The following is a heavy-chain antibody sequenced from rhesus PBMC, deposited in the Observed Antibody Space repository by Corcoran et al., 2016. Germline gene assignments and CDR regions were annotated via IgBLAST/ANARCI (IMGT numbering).Heavy chain of an antibody. V-gene: IGHV4S7*01. CDR2: IYGNSGHT. CDR1: GGSISSGYG. Sequence: QVQLQESGPGLVKPSETLSLTCGVSGGSISSGYGWSWIRQPPGKGLEWIGYIYGNSGHTYYNPSLKRLVTISKDTSKNQFSLKLSSVTAADTAVYYCARNPPGDYSGSYSFDYWGQGVLVTVSS. J-gene: IGHJ4*01. CDR3: ARNPPGDYSGSYSFDY. D-gene: IGHD3-16*01.